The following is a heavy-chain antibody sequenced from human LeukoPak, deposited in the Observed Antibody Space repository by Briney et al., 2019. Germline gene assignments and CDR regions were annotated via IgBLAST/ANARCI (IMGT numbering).Heavy chain of an antibody. CDR1: GFTFSNAW. D-gene: IGHD5-24*01. CDR2: IKSKTDGGTT. CDR3: TTRFADWLQGFDY. J-gene: IGHJ4*02. V-gene: IGHV3-15*01. Sequence: GGSLRLSCAASGFTFSNAWMSWVRQAPGKGLEWVGRIKSKTDGGTTDYAAPVKGRFTISRDDSKNTLYLQMNSLKTEDTAVYYCTTRFADWLQGFDYWGQGTLVSVSS.